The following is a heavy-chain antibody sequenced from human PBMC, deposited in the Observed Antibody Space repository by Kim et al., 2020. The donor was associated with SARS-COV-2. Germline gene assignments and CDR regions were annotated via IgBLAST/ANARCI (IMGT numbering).Heavy chain of an antibody. V-gene: IGHV4-39*01. Sequence: SETLSLTCTVSGGSISSSSYYWGWIRQPPGKGLEWIGSIYYSGSTYYYPSLKSRVTISVDTSKNQFSLKLSSVTAADTAVYYCARPQQQLDQFDYWGQGTLVTVSS. CDR1: GGSISSSSYY. D-gene: IGHD6-13*01. J-gene: IGHJ4*02. CDR2: IYYSGST. CDR3: ARPQQQLDQFDY.